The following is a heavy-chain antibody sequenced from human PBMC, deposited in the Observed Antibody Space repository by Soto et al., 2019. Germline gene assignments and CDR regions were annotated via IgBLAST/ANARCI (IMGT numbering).Heavy chain of an antibody. CDR1: CDPLSSGSYY. V-gene: IGHV4-61*01. D-gene: IGHD3-9*01. CDR3: ARAASPHFDLLSAFHP. CDR2: IYYTGTT. J-gene: IGHJ5*02. Sequence: SETLSLTCTVSCDPLSSGSYYWSWIRQSPGKRLEWIAYIYYTGTTKYNPSLKSRVTISVDTSKNQFSLRLTSVTAADTAVYYCARAASPHFDLLSAFHPWGQGTLVTVSS.